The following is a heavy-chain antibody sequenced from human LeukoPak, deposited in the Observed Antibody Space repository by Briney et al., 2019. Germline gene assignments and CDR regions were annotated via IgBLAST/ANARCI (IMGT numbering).Heavy chain of an antibody. CDR3: ARGGGPYDSSGYYYGFDY. V-gene: IGHV4-61*01. D-gene: IGHD3-22*01. J-gene: IGHJ4*02. Sequence: SETLSLTCTVSGYSISSGYYWGWIRQSPGKGLEWIGYIYYSGSTNYNPSLKSRVTISVDTSKNQFSLKLSSVTAADTAVYYCARGGGPYDSSGYYYGFDYWGQGTLVTVSS. CDR1: GYSISSGYY. CDR2: IYYSGST.